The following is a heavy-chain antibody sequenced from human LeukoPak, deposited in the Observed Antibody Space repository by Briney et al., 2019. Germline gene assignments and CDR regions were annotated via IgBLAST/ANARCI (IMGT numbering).Heavy chain of an antibody. CDR3: AKEFGGFRGFDH. CDR1: GFTFNTYG. V-gene: IGHV3-30*18. CDR2: ISPNGVGK. D-gene: IGHD3-10*01. Sequence: GMSLTLSCAVSGFTFNTYGMHWVRQAPGEGLEWVAVISPNGVGKHYADSVKGRFTISRDNSQDTLNLQMNSLRSEDTGVYYCAKEFGGFRGFDHWGQRTLVTVSS. J-gene: IGHJ4*02.